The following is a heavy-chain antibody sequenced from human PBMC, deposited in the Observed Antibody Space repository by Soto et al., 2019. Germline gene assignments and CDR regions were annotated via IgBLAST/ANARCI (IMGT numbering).Heavy chain of an antibody. CDR2: IYHSGST. V-gene: IGHV4-4*03. D-gene: IGHD3-3*01. Sequence: QVQLQESGPGLVKPPGTLSLTCAVFGGSISSTNWWTWVRQPPGKGLEWIGEIYHSGSTNYNPSLKSRVTISVEKAKNQFSRKLSFVTAADTAVYYCARRTYDGLDVWGQGTTVTVSS. CDR1: GGSISSTNW. CDR3: ARRTYDGLDV. J-gene: IGHJ6*02.